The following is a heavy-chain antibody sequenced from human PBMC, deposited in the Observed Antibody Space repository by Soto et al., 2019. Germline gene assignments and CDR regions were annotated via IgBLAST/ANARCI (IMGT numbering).Heavy chain of an antibody. V-gene: IGHV3-30*18. CDR3: AKDAAVAFDI. CDR2: MSFDGSNE. Sequence: QVHLVESGGGVVQPGRSLRLSCAASGFTFSNYGMHWVRQAPGKGLEWLAVMSFDGSNEYYADSVQGRLTISRDNSKNTLYLQMNSLRTEDTAVYYCAKDAAVAFDIWGQGTMVTVSS. CDR1: GFTFSNYG. J-gene: IGHJ3*02. D-gene: IGHD2-15*01.